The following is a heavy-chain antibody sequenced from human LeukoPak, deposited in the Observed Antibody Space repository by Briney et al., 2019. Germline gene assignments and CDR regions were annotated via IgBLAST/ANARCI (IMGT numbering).Heavy chain of an antibody. CDR3: AREGDIVLMVYGLGVDVSGSYRTGNAFDI. CDR2: INPSGGST. D-gene: IGHD2-8*01. Sequence: ASVKVSCKASGYTFTSYYMHWVRQAPGQGLEWMGIINPSGGSTSYAQKFQGRVTMTRDMSTSTVYMELSSLRSEDTAVYYCAREGDIVLMVYGLGVDVSGSYRTGNAFDIWGQGTMVTVSS. V-gene: IGHV1-46*01. J-gene: IGHJ3*02. CDR1: GYTFTSYY.